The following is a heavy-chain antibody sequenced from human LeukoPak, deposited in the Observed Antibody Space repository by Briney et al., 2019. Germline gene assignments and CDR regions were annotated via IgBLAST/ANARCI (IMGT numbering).Heavy chain of an antibody. CDR3: ATVVAVAGKALFDY. Sequence: GASVKVCCKVSGYTLTELSMHWVRQAPGKGLEWMGGFDPEDGETIYAQKFQGRVTMTEDTSTDTAYMELSSLRSEDTAVYYCATVVAVAGKALFDYWGQGTLVTVSS. J-gene: IGHJ4*02. CDR2: FDPEDGET. D-gene: IGHD6-19*01. CDR1: GYTLTELS. V-gene: IGHV1-24*01.